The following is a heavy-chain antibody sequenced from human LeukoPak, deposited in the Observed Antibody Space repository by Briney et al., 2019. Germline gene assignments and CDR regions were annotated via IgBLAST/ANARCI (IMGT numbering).Heavy chain of an antibody. J-gene: IGHJ6*02. CDR3: ARDRVWVRGVSYYYYGMDV. CDR1: GGSISSYY. D-gene: IGHD3-10*01. CDR2: IYYSGST. Sequence: SETLSLTCTVSGGSISSYYWSWIRHPPGKGPEWIGYIYYSGSTNYNPSLKSRVTISVDTSKNQFSLKLSSVTAADTAVYYCARDRVWVRGVSYYYYGMDVWGQGTTVTVSS. V-gene: IGHV4-59*01.